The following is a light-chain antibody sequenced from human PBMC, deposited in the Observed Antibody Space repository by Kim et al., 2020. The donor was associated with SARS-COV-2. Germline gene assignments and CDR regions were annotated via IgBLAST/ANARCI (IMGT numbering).Light chain of an antibody. CDR1: QSVSRN. CDR2: GAS. CDR3: QQYNIWPKT. J-gene: IGKJ2*01. V-gene: IGKV3-15*01. Sequence: SVSPGDSAPLSCRASQSVSRNLAWYQQIPGQAPRLLIYGASTSATDIPARFRGSGSGAEFTLTISSLQSEDFAIYYCQQYNIWPKTFGQGTKLEI.